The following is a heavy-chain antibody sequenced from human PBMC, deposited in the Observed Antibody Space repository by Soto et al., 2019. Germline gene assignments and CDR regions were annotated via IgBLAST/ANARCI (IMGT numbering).Heavy chain of an antibody. Sequence: GGSLRLSCAASGFTFSSYAMHWVRQAPGKGLEWVAVISYDGSNKYYADSVKGRFTISRDNSKNTLYLQMNSLRAEDTAVYYCARDDLRDYYYYYGMDVWGQGTTVTVSS. CDR2: ISYDGSNK. CDR1: GFTFSSYA. V-gene: IGHV3-30-3*01. CDR3: ARDDLRDYYYYYGMDV. J-gene: IGHJ6*02.